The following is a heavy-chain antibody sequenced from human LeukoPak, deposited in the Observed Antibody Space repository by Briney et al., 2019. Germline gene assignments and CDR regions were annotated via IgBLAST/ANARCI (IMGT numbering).Heavy chain of an antibody. CDR3: ARETLPGLAYCGGDCYSPFDY. V-gene: IGHV4-4*07. CDR2: IYTSGST. Sequence: SETLSLTCTVSGGSTSSYYWSWIRQPAGKGLEWIGRIYTSGSTNHNPSLKSRVTMSVDTSKNQFSLKLSSVTAADTAVYYCARETLPGLAYCGGDCYSPFDYWGQGTLVTVSS. J-gene: IGHJ4*02. CDR1: GGSTSSYY. D-gene: IGHD2-21*02.